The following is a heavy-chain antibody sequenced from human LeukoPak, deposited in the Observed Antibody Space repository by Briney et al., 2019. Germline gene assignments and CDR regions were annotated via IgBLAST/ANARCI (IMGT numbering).Heavy chain of an antibody. Sequence: PGGSLRLSCAASGFSFSSYWMTWVRQAPGKGLEWVSAISGSGGSTYYADSVKGRFTISRDNSKNTLYLQMNSLRAEDTAVYYCARALGVDFDWLGYYYMDVWGKGTTVTISS. V-gene: IGHV3-23*01. CDR3: ARALGVDFDWLGYYYMDV. D-gene: IGHD3-9*01. CDR1: GFSFSSYW. J-gene: IGHJ6*03. CDR2: ISGSGGST.